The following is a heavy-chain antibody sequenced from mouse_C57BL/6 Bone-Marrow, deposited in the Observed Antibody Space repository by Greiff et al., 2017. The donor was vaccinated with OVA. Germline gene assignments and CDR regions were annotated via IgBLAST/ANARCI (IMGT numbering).Heavy chain of an antibody. D-gene: IGHD1-1*01. CDR1: GFTFSSYG. CDR2: ISSGGSYT. J-gene: IGHJ2*01. CDR3: AGHGDYSSFFDY. Sequence: EVQVVESGGDLVKPGGSLKLSCAASGFTFSSYGMSWVRQTPDKRLEWVATISSGGSYTYYPDSVKGRFTLSRDNATNTLYLQMSSLKSEDTAMYYCAGHGDYSSFFDYWGQGTTLTVSS. V-gene: IGHV5-6*01.